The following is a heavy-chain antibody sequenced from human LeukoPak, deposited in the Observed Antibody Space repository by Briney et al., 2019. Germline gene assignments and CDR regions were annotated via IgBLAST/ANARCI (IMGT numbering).Heavy chain of an antibody. CDR1: GYTFTSYG. Sequence: ASVKVSCKASGYTFTSYGISWVRQAPGQGLEWMGWISAYNGNTKYAQKLQGRVTMTTDTSTSTAYMELRSLRSDDTAVYYCARDSSGYWGDAFDIWGQGTMVTVSS. V-gene: IGHV1-18*01. D-gene: IGHD3-22*01. J-gene: IGHJ3*02. CDR3: ARDSSGYWGDAFDI. CDR2: ISAYNGNT.